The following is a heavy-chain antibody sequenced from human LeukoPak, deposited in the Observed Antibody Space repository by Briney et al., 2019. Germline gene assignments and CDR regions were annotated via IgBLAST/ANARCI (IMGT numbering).Heavy chain of an antibody. CDR1: GFTFSSYG. Sequence: GGSLRLSCAASGFTFSSYGMHWVRQAPGKGLEWVAVISYDGSNKYYADSVKGRFTISRDNSKNTLYLQMNSLRAEDTAVYYCAKDSPPEGSWGQGTLVTVSS. V-gene: IGHV3-30*18. J-gene: IGHJ4*02. CDR3: AKDSPPEGS. CDR2: ISYDGSNK.